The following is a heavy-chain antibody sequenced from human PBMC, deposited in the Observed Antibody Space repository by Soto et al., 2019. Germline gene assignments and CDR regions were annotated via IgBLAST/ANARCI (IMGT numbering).Heavy chain of an antibody. D-gene: IGHD6-13*01. J-gene: IGHJ6*02. V-gene: IGHV5-51*01. Sequence: GESLKISCRGSGYRFTNYWIGWVRQMSGKGLEWMGIIYPGDSDTRYSPSFQGQVTISADKSISTAYLQWSSLKASDTAMYYCFRHAPAASGNHYYYCLDVWGRGTTVAVSS. CDR1: GYRFTNYW. CDR3: FRHAPAASGNHYYYCLDV. CDR2: IYPGDSDT.